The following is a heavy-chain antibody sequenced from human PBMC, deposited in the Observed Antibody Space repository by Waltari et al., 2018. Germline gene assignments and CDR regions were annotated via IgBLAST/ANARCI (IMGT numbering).Heavy chain of an antibody. J-gene: IGHJ6*03. Sequence: QVQLVQSGAEVKKPGSSVKVSCKASGGTFSSYAISWVRQAPGQGLEWMGGIIPILGIANYAQKFQGRVTITAEKSTSTAYMELSRLRCEETAVYYCASTPRFLEWLSTMDVWGKGTTVTVSS. CDR3: ASTPRFLEWLSTMDV. CDR2: IIPILGIA. V-gene: IGHV1-69*10. CDR1: GGTFSSYA. D-gene: IGHD3-3*01.